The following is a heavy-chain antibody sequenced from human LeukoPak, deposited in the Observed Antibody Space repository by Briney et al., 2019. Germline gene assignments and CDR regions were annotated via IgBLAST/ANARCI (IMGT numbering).Heavy chain of an antibody. D-gene: IGHD2-2*01. J-gene: IGHJ6*02. V-gene: IGHV3-33*08. Sequence: GRSLRLSCAASGFTFSTYPMHWVRQAPGKGLEWVAVIWYDGSNKYYADSVKGRFTISRDNSKNTLYLQMNSLRAEDTAVYYCARDEGHRYCSSTSCYGPPTYGMDVWGQGTTVTVSS. CDR3: ARDEGHRYCSSTSCYGPPTYGMDV. CDR1: GFTFSTYP. CDR2: IWYDGSNK.